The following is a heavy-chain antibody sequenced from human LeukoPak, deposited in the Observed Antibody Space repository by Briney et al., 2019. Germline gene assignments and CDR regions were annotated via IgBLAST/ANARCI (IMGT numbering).Heavy chain of an antibody. J-gene: IGHJ4*01. CDR2: IYYSGST. Sequence: SETLSLTCAVSGGSISSYYWSWIRQPPGKGLEWIGYIYYSGSTNYNPSLKCRVTISVDTSKNQFSLNLSSVTAADTAVYCVTGGDGNKINYSGQRNPVTLSS. CDR1: GGSISSYY. D-gene: IGHD5-24*01. CDR3: TGGDGNKINY. V-gene: IGHV4-59*01.